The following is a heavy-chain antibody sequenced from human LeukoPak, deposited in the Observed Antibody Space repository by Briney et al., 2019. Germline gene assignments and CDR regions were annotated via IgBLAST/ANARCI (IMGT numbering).Heavy chain of an antibody. V-gene: IGHV4-39*01. CDR3: ARQLNYYDSSGYLYYYYYGMDV. D-gene: IGHD3-22*01. Sequence: SETLSLTCTVSGGSISSSSYYWGWIRQPPGKGLEWIGSVYYSGSTYYNPSLKGRVTISVDTSKNQFSLKLSSVTAADTAVYYCARQLNYYDSSGYLYYYYYGMDVWGQGTTVTVSS. CDR1: GGSISSSSYY. CDR2: VYYSGST. J-gene: IGHJ6*02.